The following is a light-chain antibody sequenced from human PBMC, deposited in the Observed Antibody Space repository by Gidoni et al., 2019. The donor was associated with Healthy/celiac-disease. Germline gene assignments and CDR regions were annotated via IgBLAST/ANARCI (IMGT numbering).Light chain of an antibody. V-gene: IGKV1-39*01. CDR1: QSISSY. Sequence: DIQMTQSPSSLSASVGDRVTITCRASQSISSYLNWYQQKPGKAPKLLIYAASSLQSGVPSRFSGSGSGTDFTLTISSLQPEDFATDYGQQSYSTPHSFGQGTKLEIK. J-gene: IGKJ2*03. CDR3: QQSYSTPHS. CDR2: AAS.